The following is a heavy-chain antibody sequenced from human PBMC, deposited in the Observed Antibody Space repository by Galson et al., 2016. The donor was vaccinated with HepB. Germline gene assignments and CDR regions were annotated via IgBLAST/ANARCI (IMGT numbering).Heavy chain of an antibody. CDR2: IWFDGSNK. V-gene: IGHV3-33*01. D-gene: IGHD6-6*01. Sequence: SLRLSCAASGFTFGVYGMHWVRQAPGKGLEWVAVIWFDGSNKHYADSVKGRFTISRDNSKNTLYLQMNSLRAEDTAVYYCAREELIAAPTIDYWGQGTLVTVSS. J-gene: IGHJ4*02. CDR1: GFTFGVYG. CDR3: AREELIAAPTIDY.